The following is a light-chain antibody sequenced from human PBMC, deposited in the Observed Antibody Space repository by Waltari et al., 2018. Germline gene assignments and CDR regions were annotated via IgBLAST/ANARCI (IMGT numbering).Light chain of an antibody. CDR2: GAS. Sequence: ELVMRQSPVTLSVSPGERATLSCRASQSISSNLAWYQHKPGQAPRLLLYGASTRATGIAARFSGSGSGTDFTLTISSLQSEDSAVYYCQQYKNWPRGLSFGGGTKVEIK. CDR3: QQYKNWPRGLS. V-gene: IGKV3-15*01. J-gene: IGKJ4*01. CDR1: QSISSN.